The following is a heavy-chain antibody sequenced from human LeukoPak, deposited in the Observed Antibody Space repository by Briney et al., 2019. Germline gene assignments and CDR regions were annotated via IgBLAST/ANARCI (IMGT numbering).Heavy chain of an antibody. CDR2: VSYDGDNK. J-gene: IGHJ4*02. D-gene: IGHD5-12*01. CDR3: ARGGYTGYDFAFDY. CDR1: GFTLSRYA. V-gene: IGHV3-30*04. Sequence: PGGSLRLSCAASGFTLSRYAMHWVRQAPGKGLEWVAVVSYDGDNKYYADSVKGRFTISRDNSKNTLYLQMNSLRAEDTAVYYCARGGYTGYDFAFDYWGQGTLVTVSS.